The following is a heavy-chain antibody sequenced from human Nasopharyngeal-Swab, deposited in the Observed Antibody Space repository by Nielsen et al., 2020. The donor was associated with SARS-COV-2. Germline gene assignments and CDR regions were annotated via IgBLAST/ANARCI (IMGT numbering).Heavy chain of an antibody. J-gene: IGHJ3*02. V-gene: IGHV3-74*01. CDR2: INSDESST. D-gene: IGHD1-1*01. CDR3: ARSLILQRDAFDI. Sequence: GETLKISCAASGFTFSSYWMHWVRQAPGKGLVWVSRINSDESSTSYADSVKGRFTISRDNAKNTLYLQMNSLRAEDTAVYYCARSLILQRDAFDIWGQGTMVTVSS. CDR1: GFTFSSYW.